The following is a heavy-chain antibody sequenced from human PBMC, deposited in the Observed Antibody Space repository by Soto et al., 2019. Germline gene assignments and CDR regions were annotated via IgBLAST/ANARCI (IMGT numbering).Heavy chain of an antibody. V-gene: IGHV4-59*08. CDR3: ARQGFGELHGLVDV. J-gene: IGHJ6*02. D-gene: IGHD3-10*01. CDR1: GDPMNNYY. CDR2: MGYNGFT. Sequence: QVQLKESGPGLVKSSETLSLTCTISGDPMNNYYCSWFRQPRGQGLEWIGYMGYNGFTRYNPSLRSRVAISLDIAKNQFSLNLSSVTAADTALYYCARQGFGELHGLVDVWGQGITVTVSS.